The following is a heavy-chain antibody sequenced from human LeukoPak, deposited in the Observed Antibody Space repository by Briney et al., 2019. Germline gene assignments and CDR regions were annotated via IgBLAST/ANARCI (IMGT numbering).Heavy chain of an antibody. CDR1: GYTFTSYE. CDR2: MNPNSGNT. Sequence: ASVKVSCKASGYTFTSYEINWVRQATGQGLEWMGWMNPNSGNTGYAQKFQGRVTITRNTSISTAYMELRSLRSDDTAVYYCARDTPPALNYEILTGYWRLDVFDIWGQGTMVTVSS. CDR3: ARDTPPALNYEILTGYWRLDVFDI. V-gene: IGHV1-8*01. J-gene: IGHJ3*02. D-gene: IGHD3-9*01.